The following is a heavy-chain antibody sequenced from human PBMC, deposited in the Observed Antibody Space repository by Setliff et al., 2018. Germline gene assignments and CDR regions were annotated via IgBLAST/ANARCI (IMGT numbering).Heavy chain of an antibody. CDR1: GGSISSGSYY. CDR3: GRVDFTMIQGVVGH. V-gene: IGHV4-39*07. D-gene: IGHD3-10*01. CDR2: MYYSGST. Sequence: SETLSLTCSVSGGSISSGSYYWGWIRQSPGKGLEWIGSMYYSGSTYYNPSLQSRVSMSVDASKNQFSLKLASVTAADTAVYYCGRVDFTMIQGVVGHWGQGTLVTVSS. J-gene: IGHJ1*01.